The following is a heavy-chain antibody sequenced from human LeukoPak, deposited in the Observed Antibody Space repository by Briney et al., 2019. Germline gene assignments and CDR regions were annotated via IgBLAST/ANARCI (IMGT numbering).Heavy chain of an antibody. Sequence: SETLSLTCAVYGGSISGYYWSWIRQPPGKGLEWIGFIYYSGSTNYNPSLKSRVTISVDTSKNQFFLNLRSVTAADTAVYYCARVPRIEAGATGDWFDPWGQGTVVTVSS. V-gene: IGHV4-59*01. CDR2: IYYSGST. CDR3: ARVPRIEAGATGDWFDP. CDR1: GGSISGYY. D-gene: IGHD6-13*01. J-gene: IGHJ5*02.